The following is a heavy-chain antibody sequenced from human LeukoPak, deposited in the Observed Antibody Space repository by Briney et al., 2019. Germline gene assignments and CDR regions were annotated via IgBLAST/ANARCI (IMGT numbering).Heavy chain of an antibody. CDR3: AKGRPGVAAAGFYYYYYGMDV. J-gene: IGHJ6*02. Sequence: PGRSLRLSCAASGFTFSSYGMHWVRQAPGKGLEWVAVIGNDGSNKYYADSVKGRFTISRDNSKTTLYLQMNSLRAEDTAVYYCAKGRPGVAAAGFYYYYYGMDVWGQGTTVTVSS. D-gene: IGHD6-13*01. CDR1: GFTFSSYG. V-gene: IGHV3-33*06. CDR2: IGNDGSNK.